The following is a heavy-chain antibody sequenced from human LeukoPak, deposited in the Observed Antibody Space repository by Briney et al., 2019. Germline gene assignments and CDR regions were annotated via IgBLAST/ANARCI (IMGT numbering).Heavy chain of an antibody. CDR2: INGSGDRT. D-gene: IGHD3-16*01. CDR1: GFTFSSYA. V-gene: IGHV3-23*01. CDR3: AKDGAVRPYYYYYMDV. Sequence: GGTLRLSCVASGFTFSSYAMNWVRQAPGKGLEWVSSINGSGDRTYYADSVKGRFTISRDNSKNTLYLQMNSLRAEDTAVYYCAKDGAVRPYYYYYMDVWGKGTTVTISS. J-gene: IGHJ6*03.